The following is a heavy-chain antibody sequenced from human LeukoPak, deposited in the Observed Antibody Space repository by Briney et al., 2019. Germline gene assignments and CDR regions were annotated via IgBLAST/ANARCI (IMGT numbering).Heavy chain of an antibody. CDR3: AKDTAYDILTGYSHFDC. CDR2: ISGSGTST. Sequence: AVGSLRLSCAASGFIFSSYAMTWVRQAPVMGLEWVSVISGSGTSTYHADSVKGRFTVSRDNSKNTLYLQMNSLRAEDTAVYYFAKDTAYDILTGYSHFDCWGQGTLVTVSS. V-gene: IGHV3-23*01. CDR1: GFIFSSYA. D-gene: IGHD3-9*01. J-gene: IGHJ4*02.